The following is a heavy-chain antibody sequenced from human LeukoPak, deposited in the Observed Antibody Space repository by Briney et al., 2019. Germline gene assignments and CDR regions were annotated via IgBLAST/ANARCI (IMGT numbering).Heavy chain of an antibody. D-gene: IGHD4-17*01. CDR2: IYYGGST. CDR1: GGSISSYY. V-gene: IGHV4-59*01. CDR3: ARGEYGDLRDAFDI. J-gene: IGHJ3*02. Sequence: MPSETLSLTCTVSGGSISSYYWSWIRQPPGKGLEWIGYIYYGGSTNYNPSLKSRVTISVDTSKNQFSLKLSSVTAADTAVYYCARGEYGDLRDAFDIWGQGTMVTVS.